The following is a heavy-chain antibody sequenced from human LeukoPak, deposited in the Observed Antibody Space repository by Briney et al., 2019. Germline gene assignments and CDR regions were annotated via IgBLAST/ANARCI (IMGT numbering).Heavy chain of an antibody. CDR1: GGSMSSYQ. D-gene: IGHD5-24*01. CDR2: IYPSGSS. Sequence: SETLSLTCTVSGGSMSSYQWTWIRQPAGKGLEWIGRIYPSGSSNYNPSLKSRVALSVDTSKNQFSLKLSSVTAADTAVYYCAIERRDGYSDIWGQGMLVTVSS. V-gene: IGHV4-4*07. J-gene: IGHJ4*02. CDR3: AIERRDGYSDI.